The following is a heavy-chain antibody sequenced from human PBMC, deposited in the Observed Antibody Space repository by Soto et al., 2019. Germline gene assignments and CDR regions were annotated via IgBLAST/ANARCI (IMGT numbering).Heavy chain of an antibody. CDR2: INPNSGGT. V-gene: IGHV1-2*04. CDR3: ARGGIVVVPAPHLFDY. CDR1: GYTFTGYY. D-gene: IGHD2-2*01. Sequence: ASVTVSCKASGYTFTGYYMHWVRQAPGQGLEWMGWINPNSGGTNYAQRFQGWVTMTRDTSISTAYMELSRLRSDDTAVYYCARGGIVVVPAPHLFDYWGQGTLVTVPS. J-gene: IGHJ4*02.